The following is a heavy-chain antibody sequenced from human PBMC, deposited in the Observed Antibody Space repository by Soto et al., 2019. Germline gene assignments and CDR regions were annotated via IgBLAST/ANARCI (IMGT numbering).Heavy chain of an antibody. V-gene: IGHV1-18*01. CDR1: GYTFTSFG. D-gene: IGHD3-10*01. CDR2: ISVYSSNT. J-gene: IGHJ4*02. CDR3: ARWEYYASGGLHDTSPDY. Sequence: QVQLVQSGAEVKKPGASVKVYCKASGYTFTSFGISWVRLAPGQGLEWMGWISVYSSNTKYAQKVQDRITLTTDTSRSSAFLELWCLRSDDTAVYYCARWEYYASGGLHDTSPDYWGQGTLVTVSS.